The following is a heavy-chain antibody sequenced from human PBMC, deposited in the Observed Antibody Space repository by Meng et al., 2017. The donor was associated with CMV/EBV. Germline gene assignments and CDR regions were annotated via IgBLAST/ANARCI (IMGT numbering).Heavy chain of an antibody. CDR3: ASTPQYYSDGSGYLVSGGN. CDR2: ISSSSSYI. D-gene: IGHD3-22*01. J-gene: IGHJ4*02. Sequence: GESLKISCAASGFTFSSYSMNWVRQAPGKGLEWVSSISSSSSYIYYADSVKGRFTISRDNAKYSLYLQMKNLRAQDTAVYYCASTPQYYSDGSGYLVSGGNWGQGTLVTVSS. CDR1: GFTFSSYS. V-gene: IGHV3-21*01.